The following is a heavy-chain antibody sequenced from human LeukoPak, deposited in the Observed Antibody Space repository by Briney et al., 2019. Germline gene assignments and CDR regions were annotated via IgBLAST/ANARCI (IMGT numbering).Heavy chain of an antibody. CDR2: ISGSGGST. CDR3: AGYYDSSGYDDAFDI. CDR1: GFTFSSYA. Sequence: GGSLRLSCAASGFTFSSYAMSWVRQAPGKGLEWVSAISGSGGSTYYADSVKGRFTISRDNSKSTLYLQMNSLRAEDTAVYYCAGYYDSSGYDDAFDIWGQGTMVTVSS. D-gene: IGHD3-22*01. J-gene: IGHJ3*02. V-gene: IGHV3-23*01.